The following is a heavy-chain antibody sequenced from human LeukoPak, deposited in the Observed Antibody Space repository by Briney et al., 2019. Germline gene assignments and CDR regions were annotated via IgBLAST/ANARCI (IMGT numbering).Heavy chain of an antibody. V-gene: IGHV3-30*02. D-gene: IGHD6-19*01. CDR1: GFTFSYYG. CDR3: ARVGYSSGWRAPDFDY. CDR2: IRYDGTNK. Sequence: PGGSLRLSCAASGFTFSYYGMHWVRQAPGKGLEWVAFIRYDGTNKYYADSVKGRFTISRDNSKNTLYLQMNSLRAEDTAFYYCARVGYSSGWRAPDFDYWGQGTLVTVSS. J-gene: IGHJ4*02.